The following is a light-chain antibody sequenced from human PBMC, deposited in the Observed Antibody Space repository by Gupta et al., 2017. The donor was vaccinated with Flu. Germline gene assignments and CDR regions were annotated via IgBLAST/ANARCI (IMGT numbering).Light chain of an antibody. Sequence: DIALTQSPYSLAVSLGESATITCKSSRSLFHTSNRKNFLAWYQQKPGQSPTLIISWASTRKGGAPRRFAGGASRKYITITSTGVQAEDVADYYWQQYYATPPDTFGGGTKVEI. CDR2: WAS. V-gene: IGKV4-1*01. J-gene: IGKJ4*01. CDR3: QQYYATPPDT. CDR1: RSLFHTSNRKNF.